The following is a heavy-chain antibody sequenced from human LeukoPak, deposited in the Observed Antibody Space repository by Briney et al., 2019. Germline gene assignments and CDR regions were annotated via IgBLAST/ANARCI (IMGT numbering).Heavy chain of an antibody. Sequence: GGSLRLSCAAAGFTFSNYAMSWVRPAPGKGLEWVSGISASGGSTYYADSVKGRFTSSRDNSKNTLYLQMNSLRAEDTAVYYCAKDGGYCSSTSCSLDYWGQGTLVTVSS. J-gene: IGHJ4*02. D-gene: IGHD2-2*03. CDR2: ISASGGST. V-gene: IGHV3-23*01. CDR3: AKDGGYCSSTSCSLDY. CDR1: GFTFSNYA.